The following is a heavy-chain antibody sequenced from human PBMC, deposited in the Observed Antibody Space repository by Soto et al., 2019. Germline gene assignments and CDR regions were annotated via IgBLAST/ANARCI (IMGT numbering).Heavy chain of an antibody. CDR2: ISSGGSTV. Sequence: GGSLRLSCAASGFTFSNYEMNWVRQAPGKGLEWVAYISSGGSTVHYADSVRGRFTVSRDNARNSLYLQMNTLRVEDTALYYCARDRAAGGYWGQGTLVTVSS. V-gene: IGHV3-48*03. J-gene: IGHJ4*02. D-gene: IGHD6-13*01. CDR1: GFTFSNYE. CDR3: ARDRAAGGY.